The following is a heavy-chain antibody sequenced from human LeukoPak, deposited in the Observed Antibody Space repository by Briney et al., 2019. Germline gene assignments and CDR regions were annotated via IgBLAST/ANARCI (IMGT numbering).Heavy chain of an antibody. CDR1: GYSISSGYF. Sequence: KSSETLSLTCNVSGYSISSGYFWGWVRQAPGKGLEWIGSIYQRATVHYNPSLKSRVTISVDTSKNQFSLKLSSVTAADTAVYYCAKRGYSYGYTIYRNNWFDPWGQGTLVTVSS. V-gene: IGHV4-38-2*02. CDR3: AKRGYSYGYTIYRNNWFDP. CDR2: IYQRATV. D-gene: IGHD5-18*01. J-gene: IGHJ5*02.